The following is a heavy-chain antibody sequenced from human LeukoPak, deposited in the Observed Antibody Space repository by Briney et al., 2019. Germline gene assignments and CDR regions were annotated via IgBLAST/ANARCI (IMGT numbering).Heavy chain of an antibody. Sequence: GGSLRLSCAGSGFTFSSFAMSWVRQAPGKGLEWVSGISNSGGNTYYADSVKGRFTISRDNSKNTLYLQMNSLRDEDTAVYYCAKVAHDSGSYYPDYWGQGTLVTVSS. V-gene: IGHV3-23*01. CDR2: ISNSGGNT. CDR3: AKVAHDSGSYYPDY. CDR1: GFTFSSFA. D-gene: IGHD3-10*01. J-gene: IGHJ4*02.